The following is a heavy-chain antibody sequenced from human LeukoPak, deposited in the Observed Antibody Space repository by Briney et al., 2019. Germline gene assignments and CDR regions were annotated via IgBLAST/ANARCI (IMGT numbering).Heavy chain of an antibody. D-gene: IGHD5-24*01. V-gene: IGHV1-69*04. J-gene: IGHJ4*02. Sequence: GASVKVSCKASGGTFSSYAISWVRQAPGQGLEWMGRIIPILGIANYAQKFQGRVTITADKSTSTAYMELCSLRSEDTAVYYCAREGRWLQYYFDYWGQGTLVTVSS. CDR1: GGTFSSYA. CDR2: IIPILGIA. CDR3: AREGRWLQYYFDY.